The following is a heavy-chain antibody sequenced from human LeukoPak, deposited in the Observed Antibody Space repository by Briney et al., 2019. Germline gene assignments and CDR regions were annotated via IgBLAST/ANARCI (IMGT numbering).Heavy chain of an antibody. CDR2: IYYSGST. Sequence: SGGSISSGXXXXXXXXQHPXXXXXWIGYIYYSGSTYYNPSLKSRVTISVDTSKNQFSLKLSSVTAADTAVYYCARQEDTATAFDIWGQGTMVTVSS. CDR3: ARQEDTATAFDI. D-gene: IGHD5-18*01. J-gene: IGHJ3*02. V-gene: IGHV4-31*02. CDR1: GGSISSGXXX.